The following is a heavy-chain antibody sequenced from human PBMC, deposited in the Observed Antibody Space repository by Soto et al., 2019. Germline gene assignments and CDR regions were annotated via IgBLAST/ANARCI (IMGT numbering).Heavy chain of an antibody. CDR3: AREYTAFGVVIVRSNWFDP. V-gene: IGHV4-34*01. CDR2: INHSGST. CDR1: GGSFSGYY. J-gene: IGHJ5*02. Sequence: SETLSLTCAVYGGSFSGYYWSWIRQPPGKGLEWIGEINHSGSTNYNPSLKSRVTISVDTSKNQFSLKLSSVTAADTAVYYCAREYTAFGVVIVRSNWFDPWGQGTLVTVSS. D-gene: IGHD3-16*02.